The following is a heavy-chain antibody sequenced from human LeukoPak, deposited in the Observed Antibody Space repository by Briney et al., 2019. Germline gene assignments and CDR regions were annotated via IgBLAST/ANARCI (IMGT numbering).Heavy chain of an antibody. J-gene: IGHJ2*01. V-gene: IGHV1-69*13. Sequence: ASVKVSCKASGGTFSSYAISWVRQAPGQGLEWMGGIIPIFGTANYAQKFQGRVTITADESTSTAYMELSSLRSEDTAVYYCARDGLAAATLHWCFDLWGRGTLVTVSS. CDR2: IIPIFGTA. D-gene: IGHD2-15*01. CDR3: ARDGLAAATLHWCFDL. CDR1: GGTFSSYA.